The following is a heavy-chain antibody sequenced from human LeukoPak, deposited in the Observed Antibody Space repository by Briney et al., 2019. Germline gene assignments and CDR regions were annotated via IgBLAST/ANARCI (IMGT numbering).Heavy chain of an antibody. CDR2: ISGSGGST. D-gene: IGHD3-3*01. CDR1: GFTFGSYA. V-gene: IGHV3-23*01. J-gene: IGHJ4*02. Sequence: GGSLRLSCAASGFTFGSYAMSWVRQAPGKGLEWVSGISGSGGSTYYADSVKGRFTISRDNSKNTLYLQMSSLRAEDTAVYYCAKRFLEWPNPYYFDYWGQGTLVTVSS. CDR3: AKRFLEWPNPYYFDY.